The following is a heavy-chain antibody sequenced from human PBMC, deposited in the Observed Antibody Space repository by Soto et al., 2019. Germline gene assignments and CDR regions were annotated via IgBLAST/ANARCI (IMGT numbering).Heavy chain of an antibody. Sequence: EVQLVESGGGLVQPGGSLKLSCAASGFTFSGSAMHWVRQASGKGLEWVGRIRSKANSYATAYAASVKGRFTISRDDSKNTAYLPMNSLKTEDTAVYYCTRLKNYCDPRVDYYYMDVWGKGTTVTVSS. D-gene: IGHD4-17*01. V-gene: IGHV3-73*01. CDR2: IRSKANSYAT. J-gene: IGHJ6*03. CDR1: GFTFSGSA. CDR3: TRLKNYCDPRVDYYYMDV.